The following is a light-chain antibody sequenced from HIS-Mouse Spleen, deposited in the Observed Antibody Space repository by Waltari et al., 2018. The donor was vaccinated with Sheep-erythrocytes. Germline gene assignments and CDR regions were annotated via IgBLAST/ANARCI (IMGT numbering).Light chain of an antibody. V-gene: IGKV1-12*01. CDR2: AAS. Sequence: IQMTHSPSSVSASLGARGPLACRASQGVSRWLAWYQQKPGKAPKLLIYAASSMPSGVPTRFSGSGSGTDFTLTISSVQHDDSATFCCQPAISFPVTFGQGTRLEI. CDR3: QPAISFPVT. CDR1: QGVSRW. J-gene: IGKJ5*01.